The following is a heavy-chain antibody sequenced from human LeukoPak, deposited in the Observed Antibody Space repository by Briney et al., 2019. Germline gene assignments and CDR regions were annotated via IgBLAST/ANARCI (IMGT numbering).Heavy chain of an antibody. CDR3: ARPTVGWFDP. V-gene: IGHV1-69-2*01. Sequence: ASVKISCKASGYTFTDYYMHWVQQAPGKGLEWMGRVDPEDGETIYAEKLQGRVTMTTDTSTSTAYMELRSLRSDDTAVYYCARPTVGWFDPWGQGTLVTVSS. J-gene: IGHJ5*02. D-gene: IGHD4-11*01. CDR1: GYTFTDYY. CDR2: VDPEDGET.